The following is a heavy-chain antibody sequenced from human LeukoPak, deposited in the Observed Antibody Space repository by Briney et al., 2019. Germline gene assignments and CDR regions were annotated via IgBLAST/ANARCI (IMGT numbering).Heavy chain of an antibody. J-gene: IGHJ6*03. D-gene: IGHD3-3*01. CDR1: GGSISSGSYY. CDR2: IYTSGST. V-gene: IGHV4-61*02. CDR3: ARDYDFWSGYNYYYYYMDV. Sequence: SQTLSLTCTVSGGSISSGSYYWSWIRQPAGKGLEWIGRIYTSGSTNYNPSLKSRVTISVDTSKNQFSLKLSSVTAADTAVYYCARDYDFWSGYNYYYYYMDVWGKGTTVTASS.